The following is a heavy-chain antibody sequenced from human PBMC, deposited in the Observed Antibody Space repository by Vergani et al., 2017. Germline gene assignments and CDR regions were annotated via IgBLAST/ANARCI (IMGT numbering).Heavy chain of an antibody. V-gene: IGHV1-69*13. J-gene: IGHJ6*02. Sequence: QVQLVQSGAEVKKPGSSVKVSCKASGGTFSSYAISWVRQAPGQGLEWMGRIIPIFGTANYAQKFQGRVTITADESTSTAYMELSSLRSEDTAVYYCARDWLGSVSYYRASGGYAYYYGMDGWGQGTTVTVSS. D-gene: IGHD3-10*01. CDR1: GGTFSSYA. CDR2: IIPIFGTA. CDR3: ARDWLGSVSYYRASGGYAYYYGMDG.